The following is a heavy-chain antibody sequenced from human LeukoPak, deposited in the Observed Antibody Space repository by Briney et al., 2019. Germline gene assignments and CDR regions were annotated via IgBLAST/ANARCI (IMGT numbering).Heavy chain of an antibody. J-gene: IGHJ4*02. CDR2: IIPIFTTA. V-gene: IGHV1-69*06. CDR3: ASDGGFEYYFDY. D-gene: IGHD2/OR15-2a*01. Sequence: SVKVSCKSSGGTFTDYGISWVRHAPGQGLEWMGRIIPIFTTANYAQKFQGRVTITADTSTNTAYMELTSLRSEDTAVYYCASDGGFEYYFDYWGPGTLFTVSS. CDR1: GGTFTDYG.